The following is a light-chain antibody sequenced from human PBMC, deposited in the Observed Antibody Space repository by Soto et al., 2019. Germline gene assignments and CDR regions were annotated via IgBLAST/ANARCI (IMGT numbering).Light chain of an antibody. Sequence: DIQMTQSPSSVSASVGDRVTITCRASQFIGRWLAWYQQKPGKVPKVLIYAASSLQSGVPSRFSGSGSETEFTLTLSSLQPEDFVTYYCQAASRFFTFGPGTKVQI. CDR2: AAS. CDR3: QAASRFFT. V-gene: IGKV1-12*01. J-gene: IGKJ3*01. CDR1: QFIGRW.